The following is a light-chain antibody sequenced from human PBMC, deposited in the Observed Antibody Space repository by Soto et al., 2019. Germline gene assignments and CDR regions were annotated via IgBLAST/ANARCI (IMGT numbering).Light chain of an antibody. CDR2: AAS. V-gene: IGKV1-39*01. Sequence: DIQMTQSPSSLSASVGDRVNITCRASQSISSDLNWYQQKPGKAPKLLIYAASSLQSGVPSRFSGSGSGTDFTLTISSLQPEDFATYYCQQSYSTPATFGPGTKVDIK. CDR3: QQSYSTPAT. J-gene: IGKJ3*01. CDR1: QSISSD.